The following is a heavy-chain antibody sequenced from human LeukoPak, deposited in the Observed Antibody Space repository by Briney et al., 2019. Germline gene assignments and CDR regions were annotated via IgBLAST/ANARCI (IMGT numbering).Heavy chain of an antibody. CDR3: AKAQLIVVVTAIVDY. Sequence: GGSLRLSCAASGFTFSSYSMNWVRQAPGKGLEWVSSISSSSYIYYADSVKGRFTISRDNAKNSLYLQMNSLRAEDTAVYYCAKAQLIVVVTAIVDYWGQGTLVTVSS. CDR2: ISSSSYI. D-gene: IGHD2-21*02. J-gene: IGHJ4*02. CDR1: GFTFSSYS. V-gene: IGHV3-21*04.